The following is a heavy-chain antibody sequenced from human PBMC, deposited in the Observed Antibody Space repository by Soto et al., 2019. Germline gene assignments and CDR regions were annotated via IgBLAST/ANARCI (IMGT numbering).Heavy chain of an antibody. D-gene: IGHD6-19*01. Sequence: QVTLKESGPVLVNPTETLTLRCTVSGLSITDSEMGVSWIRQPPGQPLEWLAHIDSSGEKSYRTFLKSRLAISKDTSKSQIVLTMTNIDPADTATYYCARRHLAVAVCPWFDPWGQGIPVTVSS. CDR2: IDSSGEK. J-gene: IGHJ5*02. V-gene: IGHV2-26*01. CDR1: GLSITDSEMG. CDR3: ARRHLAVAVCPWFDP.